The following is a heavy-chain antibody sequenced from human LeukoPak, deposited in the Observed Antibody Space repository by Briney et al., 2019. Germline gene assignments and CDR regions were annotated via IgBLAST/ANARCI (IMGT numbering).Heavy chain of an antibody. CDR2: IYSGGST. D-gene: IGHD1-26*01. CDR1: GFTISSNY. V-gene: IGHV3-53*01. Sequence: GGSLRLSCAASGFTISSNYMSWVRQAPGKGLEWVSVIYSGGSTYYADSVKGRFTISRDNSKNTLYLQMNSLRAEDTAVYYRARVFSGSYWPEYFQHWGQGTLVTVSS. CDR3: ARVFSGSYWPEYFQH. J-gene: IGHJ1*01.